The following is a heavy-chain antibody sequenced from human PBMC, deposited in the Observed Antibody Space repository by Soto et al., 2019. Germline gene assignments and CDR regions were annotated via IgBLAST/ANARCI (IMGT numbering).Heavy chain of an antibody. Sequence: GGSLRLSCAASGFTFSSYSMNWVRQAPGKGLEWVSAISGSGGSTYYADSVKGRFTISRDNSKNTLFLHLNSLRVEDTAFYYCAVNSGYDYYFDYWGQGTLVTVSS. D-gene: IGHD5-12*01. CDR1: GFTFSSYS. CDR3: AVNSGYDYYFDY. CDR2: ISGSGGST. J-gene: IGHJ4*02. V-gene: IGHV3-23*01.